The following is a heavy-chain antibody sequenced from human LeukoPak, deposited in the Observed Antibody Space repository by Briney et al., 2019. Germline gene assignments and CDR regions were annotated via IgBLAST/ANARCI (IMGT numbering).Heavy chain of an antibody. CDR1: GFTFSSYG. J-gene: IGHJ5*02. V-gene: IGHV3-33*01. CDR2: IWYDGSNK. Sequence: GGSLRLSCAASGFTFSSYGMHWVRQAPGKGLEWVAVIWYDGSNKYCADSVKGRFTISRDNSKNTLYLQMNSLRAEDTAVYYCAREGNSVVRRSQRNWFDPWGQGTLVTVSS. CDR3: AREGNSVVRRSQRNWFDP. D-gene: IGHD3-10*01.